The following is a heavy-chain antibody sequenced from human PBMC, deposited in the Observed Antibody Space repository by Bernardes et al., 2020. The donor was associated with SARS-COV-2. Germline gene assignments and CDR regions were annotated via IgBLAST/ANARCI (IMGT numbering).Heavy chain of an antibody. CDR3: IYTMFGVHGMDV. Sequence: GGSLRLSCVASGFTFSDYFMTWVRQAPGKGLIWVSRINNDGSSKRYASSVKCRFAIFRDNAKNTVYLQMKSLSGEDTAVYYCIYTMFGVHGMDVWGQGTTVIVSS. D-gene: IGHD3-3*01. CDR2: INNDGSSK. J-gene: IGHJ6*02. CDR1: GFTFSDYF. V-gene: IGHV3-74*01.